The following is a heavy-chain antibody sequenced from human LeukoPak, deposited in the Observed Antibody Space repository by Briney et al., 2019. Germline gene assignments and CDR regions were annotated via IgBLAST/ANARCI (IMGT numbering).Heavy chain of an antibody. CDR2: INHSGST. V-gene: IGHV4-34*01. J-gene: IGHJ4*02. Sequence: SETLSLPCAVYGGSFSGYYWSWIRQPPGKGLEWIGEINHSGSTNYNPSLKSRVTISVDTSKNQFSLKLSSVTAADTAVYYCATSGYWGQGTLVTVSS. CDR3: ATSGY. CDR1: GGSFSGYY. D-gene: IGHD1-26*01.